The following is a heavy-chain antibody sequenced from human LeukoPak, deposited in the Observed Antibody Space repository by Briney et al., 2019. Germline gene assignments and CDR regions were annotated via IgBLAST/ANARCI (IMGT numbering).Heavy chain of an antibody. CDR1: GGSFSGYY. CDR3: ARVSRWLVRNWFDP. Sequence: PSETLSLTCAVYGGSFSGYYWSWIRRPPGKGLEWIGEINHSGSTNYNPSLKSRVTISVDTSKNQFSLKLSSVTAADTAVYYCARVSRWLVRNWFDPWGQGTLVTVSS. J-gene: IGHJ5*02. D-gene: IGHD6-19*01. CDR2: INHSGST. V-gene: IGHV4-34*01.